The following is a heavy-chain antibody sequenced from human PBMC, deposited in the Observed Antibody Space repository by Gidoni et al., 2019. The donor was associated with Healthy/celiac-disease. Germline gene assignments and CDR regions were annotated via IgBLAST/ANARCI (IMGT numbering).Heavy chain of an antibody. CDR2: ISGSGGST. J-gene: IGHJ3*02. Sequence: EVQLLESGGGLVQPGGSLRLSCAASGFTFSSYAMSWVRQAPGKGLEWVSAISGSGGSTYYADSVKGRFTISRDNSKNTLYLQMNSLRAEDTAVYYCAKDPTYYYDSSGLGAFDIWGQGTMVTVSS. CDR1: GFTFSSYA. CDR3: AKDPTYYYDSSGLGAFDI. D-gene: IGHD3-22*01. V-gene: IGHV3-23*01.